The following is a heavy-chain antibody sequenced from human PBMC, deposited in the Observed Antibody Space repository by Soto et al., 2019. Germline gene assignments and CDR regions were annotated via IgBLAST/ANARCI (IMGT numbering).Heavy chain of an antibody. J-gene: IGHJ6*02. CDR3: ARERNWNDMNYGMDV. Sequence: SETLSLTCTVSGGSISSYHWSWIRQPSGKGLEWIGYIYYSGSTNYNPSLKSRVTISVDTSKNQFSLKLSSVTAADTAVYYCARERNWNDMNYGMDVWGQGTTVTVSS. CDR1: GGSISSYH. V-gene: IGHV4-59*01. CDR2: IYYSGST. D-gene: IGHD1-1*01.